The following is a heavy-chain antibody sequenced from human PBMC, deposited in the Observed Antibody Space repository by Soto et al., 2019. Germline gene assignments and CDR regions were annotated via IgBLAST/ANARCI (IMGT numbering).Heavy chain of an antibody. D-gene: IGHD4-17*01. CDR2: IFYGGTT. Sequence: SETLSLTCTVSDGAITSPAHYWSWIRQHPGKGLEWIAYIFYGGTTYYSPSLKSRTTISIDTSKNQFSLKLSSVTAADTAVYYCARVQTTVTTYFFDYWGQGTLVTVSS. V-gene: IGHV4-31*03. J-gene: IGHJ4*02. CDR3: ARVQTTVTTYFFDY. CDR1: DGAITSPAHY.